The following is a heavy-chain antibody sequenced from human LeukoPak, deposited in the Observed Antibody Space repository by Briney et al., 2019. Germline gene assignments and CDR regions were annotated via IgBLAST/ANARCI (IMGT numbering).Heavy chain of an antibody. D-gene: IGHD3-16*02. Sequence: SETLSLTCAVSGDSITNDNWWSWVRQSPGKGLEWIGEIYHSGATNYSPSLKSRITISLDKSKNQFFLEMTSVTAADTAVYYCSRANRGTYLLYWGRGTLVTVST. CDR2: IYHSGAT. V-gene: IGHV4-4*02. J-gene: IGHJ4*02. CDR3: SRANRGTYLLY. CDR1: GDSITNDNW.